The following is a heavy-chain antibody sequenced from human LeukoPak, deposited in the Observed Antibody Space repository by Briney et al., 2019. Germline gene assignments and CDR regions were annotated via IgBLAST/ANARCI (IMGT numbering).Heavy chain of an antibody. Sequence: SETLSLTCTVSGGSISSSSYYWGWIRQPPGKGLEWIGSIYYSGSTYYNPSLKSRVTISVDTSKNQFSLKLSSVTAADTAVYYCAGVYGSGSGEIDYWGQGTLVTVSS. D-gene: IGHD3-10*01. J-gene: IGHJ4*02. CDR3: AGVYGSGSGEIDY. V-gene: IGHV4-39*07. CDR2: IYYSGST. CDR1: GGSISSSSYY.